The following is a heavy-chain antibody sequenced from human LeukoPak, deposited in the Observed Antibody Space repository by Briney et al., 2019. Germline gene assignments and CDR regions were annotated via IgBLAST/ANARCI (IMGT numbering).Heavy chain of an antibody. D-gene: IGHD2-2*01. V-gene: IGHV5-51*01. J-gene: IGHJ4*02. CDR2: IYLGDSDT. CDR1: GYSFTDYW. Sequence: GESLKISCKGSGYSFTDYWIGWVRQMPGKGLEWMGIIYLGDSDTRYSPSFQGQVTISADKSISIAYLQWSSLKASDTAMYYCARKGRYCSSTNCPFDYWGQGTLVTVSS. CDR3: ARKGRYCSSTNCPFDY.